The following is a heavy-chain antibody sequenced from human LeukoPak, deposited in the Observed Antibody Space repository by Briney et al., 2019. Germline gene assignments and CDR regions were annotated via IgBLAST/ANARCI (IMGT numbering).Heavy chain of an antibody. CDR2: IHTSGST. CDR3: VTDEGGH. V-gene: IGHV4-4*07. Sequence: SETLSLTCTVSGGSFSNSYWSWIRQPSGKGLEWIGRIHTSGSTNYNPSLNHRLTMSIDAPKNQISLRLSSVTAADTAIYYCVTDEGGHWGQGTLVTVSS. J-gene: IGHJ4*02. D-gene: IGHD3-16*01. CDR1: GGSFSNSY.